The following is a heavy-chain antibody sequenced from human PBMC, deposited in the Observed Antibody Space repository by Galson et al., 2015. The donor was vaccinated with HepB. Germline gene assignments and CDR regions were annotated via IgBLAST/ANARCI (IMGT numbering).Heavy chain of an antibody. CDR1: GFTFSSYW. J-gene: IGHJ4*02. CDR2: INSDGSST. V-gene: IGHV3-74*01. Sequence: SPRLSCAASGFTFSSYWMHWVRQAPGKGLVWVSRINSDGSSTSYADSVKGRFTISRDNAKNTLYLQMNSLRAEDTAVYYCARDFSRGRSYVDYWGQGTLVTVSS. CDR3: ARDFSRGRSYVDY. D-gene: IGHD5-18*01.